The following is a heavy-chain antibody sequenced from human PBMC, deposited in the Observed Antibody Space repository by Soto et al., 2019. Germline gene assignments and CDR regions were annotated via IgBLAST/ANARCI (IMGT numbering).Heavy chain of an antibody. Sequence: ASVKVSCKASGYTFTSYYMHWVRQAPGQGLEWMGIINPSGGSTSYAQKFQGRVTMTRDTSTSTVYMELSSLRSEDTAVYYCARRYCSSTSCQNYYYYGMDVWGQGTTVPSP. CDR3: ARRYCSSTSCQNYYYYGMDV. J-gene: IGHJ6*02. CDR1: GYTFTSYY. V-gene: IGHV1-46*01. D-gene: IGHD2-2*01. CDR2: INPSGGST.